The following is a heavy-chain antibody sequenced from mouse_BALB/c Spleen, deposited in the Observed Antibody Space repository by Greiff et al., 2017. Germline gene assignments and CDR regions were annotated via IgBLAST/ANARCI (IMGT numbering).Heavy chain of an antibody. CDR2: IWAGGST. V-gene: IGHV2-9*02. CDR3: ARDEEITHYAMDY. Sequence: QVQLQQSGPGLVAPSQSLSITCTVSGFSLTSYGVHWVRQPPGKGLEWLGVIWAGGSTNYNSALMSRLSISKDNSKSQVFLKMNSLQTDDTAMYYCARDEEITHYAMDYWGQGTSVTVSS. CDR1: GFSLTSYG. D-gene: IGHD1-1*01. J-gene: IGHJ4*01.